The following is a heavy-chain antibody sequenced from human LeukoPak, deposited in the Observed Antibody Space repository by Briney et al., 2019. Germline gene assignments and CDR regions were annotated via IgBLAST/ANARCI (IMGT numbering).Heavy chain of an antibody. CDR3: AKDSEEGYCSSTSCSLGAFDI. CDR2: ISWNSGSI. D-gene: IGHD2-2*01. Sequence: GGSLRLSCAASGFTFDDYAMHWVRHAPGKGLEWVSGISWNSGSIGYADSVKGRFTISRDNAKNSLYLQMNSLRAEDTALYYCAKDSEEGYCSSTSCSLGAFDIWGQGTMVTVSS. CDR1: GFTFDDYA. J-gene: IGHJ3*02. V-gene: IGHV3-9*01.